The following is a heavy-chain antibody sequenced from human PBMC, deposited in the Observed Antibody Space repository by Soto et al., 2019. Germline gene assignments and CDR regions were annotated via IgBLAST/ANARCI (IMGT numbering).Heavy chain of an antibody. CDR1: GFTFSSYA. CDR3: AKEESSGSYFDY. V-gene: IGHV3-23*01. CDR2: ISCSGGST. Sequence: GGSLSLSCAASGFTFSSYAMSWVRQAPGKGLEWVSAISCSGGSTYYADSVKGRFTISRDNSKNTLYLQMNSLRAEDTAVYYCAKEESSGSYFDYWGQGTLVTVSS. D-gene: IGHD1-26*01. J-gene: IGHJ4*02.